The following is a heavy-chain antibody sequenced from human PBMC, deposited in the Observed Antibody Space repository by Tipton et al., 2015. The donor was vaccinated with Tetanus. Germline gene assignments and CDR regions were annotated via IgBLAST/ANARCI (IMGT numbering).Heavy chain of an antibody. J-gene: IGHJ4*02. CDR2: FSAGGGST. V-gene: IGHV3-23*01. CDR3: AKKGGNRYYYGSGSHFDY. CDR1: GFTFSNYA. Sequence: SLRLSCAASGFTFSNYALIWVRQAPGKGLEWVSAFSAGGGSTYYADSVKGRFTISRDNSKNTLFLQMNSLTAEDTAVYYCAKKGGNRYYYGSGSHFDYWGQGTLVTVSS. D-gene: IGHD3-10*01.